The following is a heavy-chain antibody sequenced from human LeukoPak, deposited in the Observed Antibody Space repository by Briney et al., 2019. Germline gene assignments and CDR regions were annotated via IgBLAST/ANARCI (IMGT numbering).Heavy chain of an antibody. Sequence: GGSLRLSCAASGFTFSSYSMNWVRQAPGKGLEWVSSISSSSSYIYYADSVKGRFTISRDNAKNSLYPQMNSLRAEDTAVYYCAKKGVAAAGTDFQHWGQGTLVTVSS. CDR3: AKKGVAAAGTDFQH. J-gene: IGHJ1*01. V-gene: IGHV3-21*01. CDR1: GFTFSSYS. D-gene: IGHD6-13*01. CDR2: ISSSSSYI.